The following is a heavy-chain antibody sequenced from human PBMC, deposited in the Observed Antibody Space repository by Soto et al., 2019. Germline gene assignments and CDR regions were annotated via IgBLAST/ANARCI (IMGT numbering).Heavy chain of an antibody. CDR3: SKDLSPAVAGTSIDY. Sequence: DVKLVEAGGGLVQPGSSLRLSCAASGFTFDDYAMHWVRQPPGKGLEWVSGISWNSGSLGYADSVKGRFTISRDNGKKYVYLHMNSLRAEDTAFYFCSKDLSPAVAGTSIDYWGHGTLVTVSA. V-gene: IGHV3-9*01. D-gene: IGHD6-19*01. J-gene: IGHJ4*01. CDR1: GFTFDDYA. CDR2: ISWNSGSL.